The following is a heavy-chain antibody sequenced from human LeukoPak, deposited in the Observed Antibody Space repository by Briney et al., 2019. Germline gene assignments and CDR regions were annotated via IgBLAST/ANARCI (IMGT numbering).Heavy chain of an antibody. CDR1: GYTFTGYY. D-gene: IGHD2-2*01. CDR3: ARGDPGTSNISHYYYYYYMDV. Sequence: ASVKVSCKASGYTFTGYYMHWVRQAPGQGLEWMRRINPNSGGTNYAQKFQGRVTMTRDTSISTAYMELSRLRSDDTAVYYCARGDPGTSNISHYYYYYYMDVWGKGTTVTVSS. V-gene: IGHV1-2*06. CDR2: INPNSGGT. J-gene: IGHJ6*03.